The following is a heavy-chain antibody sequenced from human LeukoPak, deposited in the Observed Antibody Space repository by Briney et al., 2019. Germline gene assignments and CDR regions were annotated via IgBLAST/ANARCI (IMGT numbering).Heavy chain of an antibody. CDR3: AKDSGNYDAFDI. CDR2: ITWDSGIM. D-gene: IGHD4-11*01. V-gene: IGHV3-9*01. CDR1: RFTFVNYA. Sequence: PGRSLRLSCAASRFTFVNYAMHWVRQAPGKGLEWVSSITWDSGIMAYADSVKGRFTISRDNAKNSLYLQMNSLRAEDTALYYCAKDSGNYDAFDIWGQGTMVTVSS. J-gene: IGHJ3*02.